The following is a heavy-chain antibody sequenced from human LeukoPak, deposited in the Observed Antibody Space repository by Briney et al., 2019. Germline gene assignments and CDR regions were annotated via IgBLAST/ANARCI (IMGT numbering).Heavy chain of an antibody. Sequence: SGGSLRLSCGASGFIFSSYEMNWVRQAPGKGLEWVSYISSSADTIHYADSVKGRFTVSRDNAKNSLYLQMNSLRAEDTAVYYCAKDVYGDYGGLDYWGQGTLVTVSS. D-gene: IGHD4-17*01. CDR3: AKDVYGDYGGLDY. J-gene: IGHJ4*02. CDR1: GFIFSSYE. CDR2: ISSSADTI. V-gene: IGHV3-48*03.